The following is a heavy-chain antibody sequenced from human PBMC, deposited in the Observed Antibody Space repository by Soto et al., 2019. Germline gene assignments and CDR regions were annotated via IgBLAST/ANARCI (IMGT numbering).Heavy chain of an antibody. CDR1: GFSLTTGKMG. CDR2: IFSDNER. CDR3: ARMNVDSYQFYYAMDV. V-gene: IGHV2-26*01. Sequence: SGPTLVNPTETLTLTCAVSGFSLTTGKMGVSWIRQPPGKALEWLAHIFSDNERSYSTSLQGRLTISKDTSGSQVVLSMTNVDPVDTATYYCARMNVDSYQFYYAMDVWGQGTTVTVSS. J-gene: IGHJ6*02. D-gene: IGHD4-17*01.